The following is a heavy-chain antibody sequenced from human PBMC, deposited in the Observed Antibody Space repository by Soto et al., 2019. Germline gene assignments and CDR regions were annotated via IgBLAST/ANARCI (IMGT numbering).Heavy chain of an antibody. D-gene: IGHD3-22*01. J-gene: IGHJ6*02. Sequence: GASVKVSCKASGYTFTSYGISWVRQAPGQGLEWMGWISAYNGNTNYAQKLQGRVTMTTDTSTSTAYMELRSLRSDDTAVYYCARDGMIVVVIRYYYYGMDVWGQGTTVTVSS. CDR2: ISAYNGNT. CDR3: ARDGMIVVVIRYYYYGMDV. CDR1: GYTFTSYG. V-gene: IGHV1-18*01.